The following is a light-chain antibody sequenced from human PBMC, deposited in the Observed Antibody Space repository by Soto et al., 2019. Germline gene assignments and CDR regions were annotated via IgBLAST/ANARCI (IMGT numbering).Light chain of an antibody. CDR2: EGS. V-gene: IGLV2-23*01. CDR1: SSDVGSYNL. J-gene: IGLJ2*01. CDR3: CSYAGSSTLV. Sequence: QSALTQSASVSGSRGQSITISCTGTSSDVGSYNLVSWYQQHPGKAPKLMIYEGSKRPSGVSNSFSGSKSGNTASLTISGLQAEDEADYYCCSYAGSSTLVFGGGTKLTVL.